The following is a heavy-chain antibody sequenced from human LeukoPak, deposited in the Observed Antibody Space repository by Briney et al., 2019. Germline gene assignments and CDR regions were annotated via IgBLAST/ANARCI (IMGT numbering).Heavy chain of an antibody. V-gene: IGHV3-23*01. CDR2: ISGSGDNT. J-gene: IGHJ4*02. CDR3: AKIPQVSIFGVPNFDD. CDR1: GFTFSSYW. D-gene: IGHD3-3*01. Sequence: GSLRLSCAASGFTFSSYWMSWVRQAPGKGLEWVSCISGSGDNTYYPDSVRGRFTISRDNFKNTLYLQMDSLRAEDTAVYYCAKIPQVSIFGVPNFDDWGRGTLVTVSS.